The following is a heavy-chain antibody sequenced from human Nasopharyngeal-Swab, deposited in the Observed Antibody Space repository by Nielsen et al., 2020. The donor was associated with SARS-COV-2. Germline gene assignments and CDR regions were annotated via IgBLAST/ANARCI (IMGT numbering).Heavy chain of an antibody. J-gene: IGHJ2*01. Sequence: SETLSLTCAVYGGSFSGYYWSWIRQPPGKGLEWIGEINHSGSTNYNPSLKSRVTISRDTSKNQFSLRLTSVTAADTAVYYCARIAVAALNDWYFDLWGRGTLVTVSS. V-gene: IGHV4-34*01. CDR1: GGSFSGYY. CDR2: INHSGST. D-gene: IGHD6-19*01. CDR3: ARIAVAALNDWYFDL.